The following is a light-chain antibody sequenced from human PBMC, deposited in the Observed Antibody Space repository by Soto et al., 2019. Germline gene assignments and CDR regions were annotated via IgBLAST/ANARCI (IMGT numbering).Light chain of an antibody. CDR1: SSDIGAYNF. J-gene: IGLJ2*01. CDR2: DVN. CDR3: TSWTTSTTMI. Sequence: QSALTQPASVSGSPGQSITISCPGTSSDIGAYNFVSWYQQHPGKAPKLMLYDVNIRPSGVSNRFSGSKSGNTASLTISGLQAEDKADYYCTSWTTSTTMIFGGGTKVTVL. V-gene: IGLV2-14*03.